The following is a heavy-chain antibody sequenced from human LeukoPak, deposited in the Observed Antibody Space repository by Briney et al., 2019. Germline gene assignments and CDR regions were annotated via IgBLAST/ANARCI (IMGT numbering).Heavy chain of an antibody. CDR3: ARYSGSYYYPPAWDL. V-gene: IGHV3-23*01. Sequence: PGGSLRLSCAASGFTFSNNAMSWVRQAPGKGLEWVSATSTCGGSAYYADSVKGRFTISRDNSKNTLYLQMDSLRADDTAVYYCARYSGSYYYPPAWDLWGQGTLVTVSS. D-gene: IGHD1-26*01. CDR1: GFTFSNNA. CDR2: TSTCGGSA. J-gene: IGHJ4*02.